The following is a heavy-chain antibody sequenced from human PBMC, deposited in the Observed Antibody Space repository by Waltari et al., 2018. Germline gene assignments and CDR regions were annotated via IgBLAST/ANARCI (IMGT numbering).Heavy chain of an antibody. CDR2: INHSGST. J-gene: IGHJ4*02. CDR1: GGSFSGYY. V-gene: IGHV4-34*01. D-gene: IGHD2-2*02. Sequence: QVQLQQWGAGLLKPSETLSLTCAVYGGSFSGYYWRWIRQPPGKGLEWIGEINHSGSTNYYPSLKSRVTISVDTSKNQFSLKLSSVTAADTAVYYCARLLGYCSSTSCYTGDYWGQGTLVTVSS. CDR3: ARLLGYCSSTSCYTGDY.